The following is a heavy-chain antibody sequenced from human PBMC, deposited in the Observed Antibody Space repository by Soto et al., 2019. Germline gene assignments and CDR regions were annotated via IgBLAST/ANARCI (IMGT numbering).Heavy chain of an antibody. J-gene: IGHJ6*04. Sequence: ASVKVSCKASGYTFTGYYMHWVRQAPGQGLEWMGWINPNSGGTNYAQKFQGRVTMTRDTSISTDYMELSRLRSDDTVVYYCARGRARGLGGRGYPVDDRYVMDVWGKGTTVT. CDR1: GYTFTGYY. D-gene: IGHD3-22*01. V-gene: IGHV1-2*02. CDR3: ARGRARGLGGRGYPVDDRYVMDV. CDR2: INPNSGGT.